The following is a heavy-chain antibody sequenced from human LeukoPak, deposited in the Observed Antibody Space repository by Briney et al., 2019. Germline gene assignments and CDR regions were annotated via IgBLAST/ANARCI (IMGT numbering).Heavy chain of an antibody. CDR2: IRYDGSNK. CDR3: AKAQSAVQLVPVDYSDY. J-gene: IGHJ4*02. Sequence: GGSLRLSCAASGFTFSSYGMHWVRQAPGKGLEWVAFIRYDGSNKYYADSVKGRFTISRDNSKNTLYLQMNSLRAEDTAVYYCAKAQSAVQLVPVDYSDYWGQGTLVTVSS. V-gene: IGHV3-30*02. D-gene: IGHD5-18*01. CDR1: GFTFSSYG.